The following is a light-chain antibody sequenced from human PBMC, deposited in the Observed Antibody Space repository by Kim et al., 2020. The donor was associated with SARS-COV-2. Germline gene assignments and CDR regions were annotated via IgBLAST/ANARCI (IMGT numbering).Light chain of an antibody. J-gene: IGKJ1*01. Sequence: EGGGFTISCLGRHSIRSWLAWYRQKSGKAPKFLIYDSSCLKSEVPSRFSGSGSGTEFTLTINSLQPDYFATYYCQQYNSHSPSWTFGQGTKVDIK. CDR2: DSS. V-gene: IGKV1-5*01. CDR1: HSIRSW. CDR3: QQYNSHSPSWT.